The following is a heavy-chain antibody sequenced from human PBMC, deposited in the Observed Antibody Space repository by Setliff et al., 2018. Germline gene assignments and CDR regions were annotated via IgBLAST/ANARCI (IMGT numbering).Heavy chain of an antibody. V-gene: IGHV1-18*01. CDR3: VRRVDRSSSGYYLYYMDV. CDR1: GYTFTSYG. CDR2: ISTYNGDT. Sequence: ASVKVSCKASGYTFTSYGIRWVRQAPGQGLEWMGWISTYNGDTDYAQKLQDRLTMTTDTSTSTVYMELRSLRSEDTAVYYCVRRVDRSSSGYYLYYMDVWGKGTRDTVS. D-gene: IGHD6-6*01. J-gene: IGHJ6*03.